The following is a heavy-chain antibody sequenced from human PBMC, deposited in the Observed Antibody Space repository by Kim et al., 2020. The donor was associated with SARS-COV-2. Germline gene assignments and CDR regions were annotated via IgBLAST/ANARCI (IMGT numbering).Heavy chain of an antibody. CDR3: ARGPRGCRGLGWVYFDY. J-gene: IGHJ4*02. Sequence: LKRRVTISVDTSKNQYSLKLSSVTAADTAVYYCARGPRGCRGLGWVYFDYWGQGTLVTVSS. D-gene: IGHD6-19*01. V-gene: IGHV4-34*01.